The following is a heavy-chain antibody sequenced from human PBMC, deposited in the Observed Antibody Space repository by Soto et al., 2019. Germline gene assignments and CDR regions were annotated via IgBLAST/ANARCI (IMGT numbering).Heavy chain of an antibody. J-gene: IGHJ2*01. CDR1: VGSFSGYY. D-gene: IGHD2-21*01. V-gene: IGHV4-34*01. CDR3: ARMAVVIAIRYFDL. Sequence: QVQLQQWGAGLLKPSETLSLTCAVYVGSFSGYYWCWIRQPPGKGLEWIGEINHNGSTNYNPSLKSRVTISVDTSKNQFSLKLSSVTAADTAVYYCARMAVVIAIRYFDLWGRGTLVTVSS. CDR2: INHNGST.